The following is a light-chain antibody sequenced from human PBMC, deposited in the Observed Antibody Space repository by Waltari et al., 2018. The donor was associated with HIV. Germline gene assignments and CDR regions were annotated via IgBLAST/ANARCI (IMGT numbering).Light chain of an antibody. Sequence: DTQMTQSPSSLSASVGDRVTITCRATQHISSWLAWYQQMPGKAPKSLIRAVSNLQKGAPSRFSGSGSGTDFNLTINGLQSEDFAIYYCQQYASFPPSFGGGTKIEI. J-gene: IGKJ4*01. CDR2: AVS. V-gene: IGKV1D-16*01. CDR1: QHISSW. CDR3: QQYASFPPS.